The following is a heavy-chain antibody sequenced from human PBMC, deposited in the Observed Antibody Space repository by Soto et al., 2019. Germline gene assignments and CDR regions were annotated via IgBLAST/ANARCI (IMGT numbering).Heavy chain of an antibody. CDR3: AKGFKQLVLYYYYGMDV. V-gene: IGHV3-30*18. CDR1: GFTISSYG. CDR2: ISYDGNNK. D-gene: IGHD6-13*01. Sequence: GGSLRITCAATGFTISSYGMHWVRQAPEKRLKSMAVISYDGNNKFYADSVKGRFTISRDNSMNTLYLQMNSLRAEDTAVYYCAKGFKQLVLYYYYGMDVWGQGTTVTVS. J-gene: IGHJ6*02.